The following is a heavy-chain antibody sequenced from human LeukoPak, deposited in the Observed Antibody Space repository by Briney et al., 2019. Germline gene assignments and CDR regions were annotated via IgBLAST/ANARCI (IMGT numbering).Heavy chain of an antibody. V-gene: IGHV3-9*01. CDR3: ARDRCSSTSCESVWSYGMDV. Sequence: PGRSLRLSCAASGFTFDEYAMHWVRQVPGKGLEWVSGISWNGGYLGHANSVKGRFTISRDNVRNSLYLQMNSLRAEDTAVYYCARDRCSSTSCESVWSYGMDVWGQGTTVTVSS. D-gene: IGHD2-2*01. CDR1: GFTFDEYA. CDR2: ISWNGGYL. J-gene: IGHJ6*02.